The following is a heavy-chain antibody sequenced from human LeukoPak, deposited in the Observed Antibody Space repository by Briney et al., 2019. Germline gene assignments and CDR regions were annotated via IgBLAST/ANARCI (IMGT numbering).Heavy chain of an antibody. J-gene: IGHJ6*02. V-gene: IGHV3-74*01. Sequence: GGSLRLSCAASGFTLSNYWMHWVRQAPGKGLVWVSRINADGSSASYADSVKGRFTISRDNSKNTLYLQMNSLRAEDTAVYYCVTLGYCSGGSCYRTEYYYGMDVWGQGTTVTVSS. CDR1: GFTLSNYW. CDR3: VTLGYCSGGSCYRTEYYYGMDV. D-gene: IGHD2-15*01. CDR2: INADGSSA.